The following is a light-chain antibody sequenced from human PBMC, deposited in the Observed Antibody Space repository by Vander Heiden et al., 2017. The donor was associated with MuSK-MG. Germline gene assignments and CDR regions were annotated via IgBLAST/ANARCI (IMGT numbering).Light chain of an antibody. CDR2: EVP. CDR1: SSDVGAYQY. V-gene: IGLV2-14*01. J-gene: IGLJ3*02. Sequence: QSALTQPASVSGSPGQSITISCTGTSSDVGAYQYVSWYQHHQGNPPKLIIYEVPIRPSGVSTRFSGSKSGTTASLTISSLQAEDEAYYYCTSYTTSGTVVFGGGTKLTVL. CDR3: TSYTTSGTVV.